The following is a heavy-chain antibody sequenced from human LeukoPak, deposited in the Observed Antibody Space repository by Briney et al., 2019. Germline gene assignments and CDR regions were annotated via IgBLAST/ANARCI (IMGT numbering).Heavy chain of an antibody. V-gene: IGHV3-21*01. D-gene: IGHD3-10*01. CDR2: ISSSSSYI. CDR3: AQGSYGSGRPRDY. CDR1: GFTFSSYS. J-gene: IGHJ4*02. Sequence: GGSLRLSCAASGFTFSSYSMNWVRQAPGKGLEWVSSISSSSSYIYYAESVKGRFTISRDNSKNSLYLQMNSLRAEDTAVYYCAQGSYGSGRPRDYWGQGTLVTVSS.